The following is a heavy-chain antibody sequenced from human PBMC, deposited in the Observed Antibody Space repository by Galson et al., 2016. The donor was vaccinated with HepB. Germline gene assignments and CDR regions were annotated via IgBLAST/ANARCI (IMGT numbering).Heavy chain of an antibody. V-gene: IGHV3-15*01. CDR3: TTDEGMTTVTNLREGYYGRDV. J-gene: IGHJ6*02. CDR1: GFTFSNAW. D-gene: IGHD4-17*01. Sequence: SLRLSCAASGFTFSNAWMSWVRQAPGKGLEWVGRIKSNTDGGTTDYAAHVKGRFTISRDDSKNTLYLQINSLKTEDTAVYYCTTDEGMTTVTNLREGYYGRDVWGQGTTVTVSS. CDR2: IKSNTDGGTT.